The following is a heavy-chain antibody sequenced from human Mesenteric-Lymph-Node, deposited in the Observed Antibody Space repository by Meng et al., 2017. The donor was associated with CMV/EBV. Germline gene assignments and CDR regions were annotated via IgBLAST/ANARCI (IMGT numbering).Heavy chain of an antibody. V-gene: IGHV3-30*04. CDR3: AREPFYFDY. J-gene: IGHJ4*02. CDR1: EFTFSSYA. CDR2: TSSDGSNK. Sequence: LSCAAAEFTFSSYAMHWVRQAPGKVLEWVAATSSDGSNKYYADSVKGRFTISRDNSKNTLYLQMNSLRAEDTAVYYCAREPFYFDYWGQGTLVTVSS.